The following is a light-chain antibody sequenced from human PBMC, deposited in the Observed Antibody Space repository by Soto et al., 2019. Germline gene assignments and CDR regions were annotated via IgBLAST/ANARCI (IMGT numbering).Light chain of an antibody. Sequence: QSVLTQPASVSGSPGQSITISCTGTSSDVGDYDYVSWYQQYAGKAPKMMIYEVSNRPSGVSNRFSGSKSGNTASLTISGLQAEDEAYYYCSSYRSSNTLLFGGGTKLTVL. CDR2: EVS. CDR1: SSDVGDYDY. J-gene: IGLJ2*01. CDR3: SSYRSSNTLL. V-gene: IGLV2-14*01.